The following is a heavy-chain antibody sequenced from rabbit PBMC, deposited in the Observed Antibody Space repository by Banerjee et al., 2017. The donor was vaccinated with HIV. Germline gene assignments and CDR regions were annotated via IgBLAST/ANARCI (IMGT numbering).Heavy chain of an antibody. V-gene: IGHV1S7*01. Sequence: QLVESGGGLVTLGGSLKVTCKASGFDFSSYYMSWVRQAPGKGLEWIGIIYGGSGSTDYASWVNGRFTISSDNAQNTVDLQMNSLTAADTATYFCARDTRDGNVGYAYSNLWGPGTLVTVS. CDR3: ARDTRDGNVGYAYSNL. J-gene: IGHJ4*01. CDR2: IYGGSGST. CDR1: GFDFSSYY. D-gene: IGHD6-1*01.